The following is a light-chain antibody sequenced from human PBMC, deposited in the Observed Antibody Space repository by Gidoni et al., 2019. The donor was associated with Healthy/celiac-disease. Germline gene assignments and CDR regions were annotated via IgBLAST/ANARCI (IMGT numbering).Light chain of an antibody. V-gene: IGKV1-39*01. CDR3: QQSYSTPIT. Sequence: DIQMTQSPSSLSASVGDRVTITCRASQSISSYLNWYQQKPGKAPKLLIYAASSLQSGVPSRFSGSGSGTDFTLTISGLQPEDFAPYYCQQSYSTPITFGQGTRLEIK. J-gene: IGKJ5*01. CDR1: QSISSY. CDR2: AAS.